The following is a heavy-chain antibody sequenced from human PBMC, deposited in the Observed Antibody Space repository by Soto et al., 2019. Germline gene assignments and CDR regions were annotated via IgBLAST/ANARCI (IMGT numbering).Heavy chain of an antibody. D-gene: IGHD4-17*01. CDR1: GYTFTSYG. CDR3: AREARPYGDYVWFDP. Sequence: ASVKVSCKASGYTFTSYGISWVRQAPGQGLEWMGWISAYNGNTNYAQKLQGRVTMTTDTSTSTAYMELRSLRSDDTAVYYCAREARPYGDYVWFDPWGQGTLVTVSS. V-gene: IGHV1-18*01. J-gene: IGHJ5*02. CDR2: ISAYNGNT.